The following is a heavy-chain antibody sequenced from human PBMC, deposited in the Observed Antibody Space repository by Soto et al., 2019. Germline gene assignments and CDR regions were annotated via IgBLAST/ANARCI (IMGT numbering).Heavy chain of an antibody. CDR3: ASTRGVAAAGNWFDP. V-gene: IGHV1-45*02. CDR2: ITPFNGNT. D-gene: IGHD6-13*01. J-gene: IGHJ5*02. Sequence: VKVSCKASGYTFTYRYLHWVRQAPGQALEWMGWITPFNGNTNYAQKFQDRVTITRDRSMSTAYMELSSLRSEDTAMYYCASTRGVAAAGNWFDPWGQGTLVTVSS. CDR1: GYTFTYRY.